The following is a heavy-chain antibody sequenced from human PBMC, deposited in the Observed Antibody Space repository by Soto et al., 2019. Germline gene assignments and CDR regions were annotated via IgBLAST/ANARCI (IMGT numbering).Heavy chain of an antibody. CDR1: GYTFTGSY. J-gene: IGHJ4*02. CDR2: INPNSGGT. Sequence: GASVKVSCKASGYTFTGSYMHWVRQAPGQGLEWMGWINPNSGGTNYAQKFQGRVTMTRDTSISTAYMELSRLRSDDTAVYYCARDRDSSGWYERSFDYWGQGTLVTVSS. D-gene: IGHD6-19*01. CDR3: ARDRDSSGWYERSFDY. V-gene: IGHV1-2*02.